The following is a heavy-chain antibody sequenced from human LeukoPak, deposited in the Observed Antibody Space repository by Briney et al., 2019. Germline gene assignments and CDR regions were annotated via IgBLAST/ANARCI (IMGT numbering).Heavy chain of an antibody. CDR3: AGANWAAGVAFDL. CDR1: GYTFTAYY. CDR2: IYPNSGGT. V-gene: IGHV1-2*02. Sequence: ASVKVSCKASGYTFTAYYIHWVRQVPGQGLEWMGWIYPNSGGTNLAQKFQGRVTLTRDTSISTAYMELSGLMSDDTAVYYCAGANWAAGVAFDLWGGGTLLAVTS. D-gene: IGHD7-27*01. J-gene: IGHJ4*02.